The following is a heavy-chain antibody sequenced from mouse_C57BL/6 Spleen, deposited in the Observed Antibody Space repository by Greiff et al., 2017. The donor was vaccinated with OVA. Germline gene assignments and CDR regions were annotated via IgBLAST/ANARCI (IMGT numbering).Heavy chain of an antibody. J-gene: IGHJ3*01. CDR1: GFNIKDYY. V-gene: IGHV14-2*01. CDR2: IEPEDGET. D-gene: IGHD1-1*01. CDR3: ARSNYGSSPAWFAY. Sequence: EVQLQQSGAELVKPGASVKLSCTASGFNIKDYYMHWVKQRTEQGLEWIGRIEPEDGETTYASKFQGKATITADTSSNTAYLHLSSLTSEDTAVYYCARSNYGSSPAWFAYWGQGTLVTVSA.